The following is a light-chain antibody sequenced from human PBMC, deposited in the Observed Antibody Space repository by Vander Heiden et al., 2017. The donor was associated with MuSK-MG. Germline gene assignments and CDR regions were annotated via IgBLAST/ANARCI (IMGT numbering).Light chain of an antibody. J-gene: IGKJ1*01. Sequence: DIQMTQSPSTLSASLGDRVTITCRASQNINGWLAWYQQKPGKAPKLLIYDAYSLESEVPSRFSGSGSGTEFTLTISSLQPDDFATYYCQQYKSYSGTFGQGTKVEIK. CDR1: QNINGW. V-gene: IGKV1-5*01. CDR2: DAY. CDR3: QQYKSYSGT.